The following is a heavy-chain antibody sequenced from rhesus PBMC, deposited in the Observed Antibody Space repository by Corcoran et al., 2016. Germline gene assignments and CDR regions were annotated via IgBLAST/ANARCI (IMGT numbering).Heavy chain of an antibody. V-gene: IGHV4S10*01. Sequence: QAQLQESGPGVVKPSETLSLTCAVSGCSISDSYRWSWIRQPPRKGVEWIGYIYGSGTSTNYNPSLKSRVTISKDPSKNQFSLRLSSVTAADTAVYYCARGVGAAAGIDYWGQGVLVTVSS. CDR2: IYGSGTST. D-gene: IGHD6-25*01. CDR3: ARGVGAAAGIDY. J-gene: IGHJ4*01. CDR1: GCSISDSYR.